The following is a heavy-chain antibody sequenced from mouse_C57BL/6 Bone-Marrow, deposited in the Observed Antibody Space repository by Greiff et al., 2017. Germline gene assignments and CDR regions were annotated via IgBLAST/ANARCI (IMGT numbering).Heavy chain of an antibody. CDR1: GYTFTSYW. D-gene: IGHD2-4*01. Sequence: QVQLQQPGAELVKPGASVTLSCKASGYTFTSYWMHWVKQRPGQGLEWIGMIHPNSGSTNYNEKFKSKATLTVDKSSSTAYMQLSSLTSEDSAVYYCARSADYDDFDYWGQGTTLTVSS. CDR3: ARSADYDDFDY. CDR2: IHPNSGST. J-gene: IGHJ2*01. V-gene: IGHV1-64*01.